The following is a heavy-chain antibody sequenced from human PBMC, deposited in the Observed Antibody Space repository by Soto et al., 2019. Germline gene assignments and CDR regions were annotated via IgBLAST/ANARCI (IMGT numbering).Heavy chain of an antibody. Sequence: GESLKISCNGSGYSFTSYWIGWVRQMPGKGLEWMGIIYPGDSDTRYSPSFQGQVTISADKSISTAYLQWSSLKASDTAMYYCARVTSWFGELLSAPLDYWGQGTLVTVSS. CDR1: GYSFTSYW. D-gene: IGHD3-10*01. CDR2: IYPGDSDT. CDR3: ARVTSWFGELLSAPLDY. V-gene: IGHV5-51*01. J-gene: IGHJ4*02.